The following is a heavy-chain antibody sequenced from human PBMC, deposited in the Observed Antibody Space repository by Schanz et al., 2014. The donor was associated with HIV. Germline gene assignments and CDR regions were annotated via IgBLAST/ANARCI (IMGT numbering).Heavy chain of an antibody. CDR3: ARAGVTDLFDH. CDR1: GFTFSSYD. J-gene: IGHJ4*02. CDR2: IGTAGDT. V-gene: IGHV3-13*01. D-gene: IGHD2-21*02. Sequence: EVQLVESGGGLVQPGGSLRLSCAASGFTFSSYDMHWVRQATGKGLEWVSAIGTAGDTYYPGSVKGRFTISRENAKNSLYLQMNSLRAGDTAVYYCARAGVTDLFDHWGQGTLVTVSS.